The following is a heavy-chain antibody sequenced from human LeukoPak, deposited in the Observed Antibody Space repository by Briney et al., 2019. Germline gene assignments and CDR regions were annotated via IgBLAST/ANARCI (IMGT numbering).Heavy chain of an antibody. CDR1: GGSLSNYY. D-gene: IGHD1-26*01. Sequence: PSETLSLTCTVSGGSLSNYYWSWIRQPPGMGLEWIGYLYYSGSTNYNPSLKSRVTISVDTSKNQFSLKLSSVTAADTAVYHCARGSGRYPYHFDYWGQGTLVTVSS. CDR2: LYYSGST. V-gene: IGHV4-59*01. CDR3: ARGSGRYPYHFDY. J-gene: IGHJ4*02.